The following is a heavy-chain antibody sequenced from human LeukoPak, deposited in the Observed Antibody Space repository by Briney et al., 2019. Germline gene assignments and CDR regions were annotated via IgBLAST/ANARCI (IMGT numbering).Heavy chain of an antibody. V-gene: IGHV4-34*01. CDR3: ASPRGY. Sequence: SETLSLTCTVSGGSISSYYWSWIRQPPGKELEWIGEINHSGSTNYNPSLKSRVTISVDTSKNQFSLKLSSVTAADTAVYYCASPRGYWGQGTLVTVSS. CDR2: INHSGST. D-gene: IGHD3-16*01. J-gene: IGHJ4*02. CDR1: GGSISSYY.